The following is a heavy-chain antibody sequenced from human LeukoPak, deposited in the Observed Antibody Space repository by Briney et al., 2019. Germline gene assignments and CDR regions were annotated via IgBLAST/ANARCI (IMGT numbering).Heavy chain of an antibody. CDR2: ISYDGSNK. D-gene: IGHD3-3*01. J-gene: IGHJ4*02. V-gene: IGHV3-30*18. CDR3: AKDYDFWSGYSFDY. CDR1: GFTFSSYG. Sequence: GGSLRLSCAASGFTFSSYGMHWVRQAPGKGLEWVAVISYDGSNKYYAGSVKGRFTISRDNSKNTLYLQMNSLRAEDTAVYYCAKDYDFWSGYSFDYWGQGTLVTVSS.